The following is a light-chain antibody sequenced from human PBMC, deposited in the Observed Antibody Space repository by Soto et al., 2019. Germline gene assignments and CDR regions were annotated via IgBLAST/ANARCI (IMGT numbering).Light chain of an antibody. CDR1: SSDIGAYNY. Sequence: QSVLTQPASVSGSPGQSITISCTGTSSDIGAYNYVSWYQQYPGKGPKLIIYDVDHRPSGVSNRFSGSKSANTASLTLSGLQAEDEADYYCGSHSSSSTMYVFGTGTKLTVL. CDR3: GSHSSSSTMYV. J-gene: IGLJ1*01. CDR2: DVD. V-gene: IGLV2-14*03.